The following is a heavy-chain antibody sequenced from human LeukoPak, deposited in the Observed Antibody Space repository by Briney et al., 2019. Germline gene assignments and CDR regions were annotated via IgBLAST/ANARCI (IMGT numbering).Heavy chain of an antibody. CDR2: IYATGST. J-gene: IGHJ3*02. Sequence: PSETLSLTCTVSGGSISSYYWSWIRQPAGKGLEWIGRIYATGSTNYNPSFKSRVTTSVDTSKNQFSLNLISVTAADTAVYYCARQRSDILDAFDIWGQGTMVTVSS. D-gene: IGHD3-9*01. CDR3: ARQRSDILDAFDI. CDR1: GGSISSYY. V-gene: IGHV4-4*07.